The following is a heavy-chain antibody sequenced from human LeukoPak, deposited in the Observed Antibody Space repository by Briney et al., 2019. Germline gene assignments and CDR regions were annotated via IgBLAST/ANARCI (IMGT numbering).Heavy chain of an antibody. CDR3: AKRPYGSGSYYSHYGMDV. Sequence: GGSLRLSCAASGFTFSSYGMSWVRQAPGKGLEWVSAISGSGGSTYYADSVKGRFTISRDNSKNTLYLQMNSLRAEDTAVYYCAKRPYGSGSYYSHYGMDVWGQGTTVTVSS. J-gene: IGHJ6*02. CDR1: GFTFSSYG. V-gene: IGHV3-23*01. CDR2: ISGSGGST. D-gene: IGHD3-10*01.